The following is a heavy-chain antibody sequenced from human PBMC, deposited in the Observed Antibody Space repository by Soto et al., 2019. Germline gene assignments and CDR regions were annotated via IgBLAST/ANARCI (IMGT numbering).Heavy chain of an antibody. CDR3: ANKEGGYYYDSSGYSDY. CDR1: GFTFSSYG. CDR2: ISYDGSNK. D-gene: IGHD3-22*01. V-gene: IGHV3-30*18. J-gene: IGHJ4*02. Sequence: QVQLVESGGGVVQPGRSLRLSCAASGFTFSSYGMHWVRQAPGKGLEWVAVISYDGSNKYYADSVKGRFTISRDNSKNTLYLQMNSLRAEDTVVYYCANKEGGYYYDSSGYSDYWGQGTLVTVSS.